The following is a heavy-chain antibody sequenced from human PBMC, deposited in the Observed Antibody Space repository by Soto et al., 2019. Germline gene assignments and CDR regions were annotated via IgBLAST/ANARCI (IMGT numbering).Heavy chain of an antibody. J-gene: IGHJ5*02. D-gene: IGHD3-10*01. CDR2: IYYSGST. V-gene: IGHV4-30-4*01. CDR1: GGSISSGDYY. CDR3: ARGEITPGGNWFDP. Sequence: PSETLSLTCTVSGGSISSGDYYWSWIRQPPGKGLEWIGYIYYSGSTYYNPSLKSRVTISVDTSKNQFSLKLSSVTAADTAVYYCARGEITPGGNWFDPWGQGTLVTVSS.